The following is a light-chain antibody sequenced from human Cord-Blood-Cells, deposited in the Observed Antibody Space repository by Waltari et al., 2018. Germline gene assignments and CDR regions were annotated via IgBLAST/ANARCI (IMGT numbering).Light chain of an antibody. CDR1: SSDVGSYTL. J-gene: IGLJ1*01. Sequence: QSALTQPASVSGSPGQSITXXXTGTSSDVGSYTLVSWYQQHPGKAPKLMIYEGSKRPSGVSNRFSGSKSGNTASLTISGLQAEDEADYYCCSYAGSSTYVFGTGTKVTVL. V-gene: IGLV2-23*01. CDR2: EGS. CDR3: CSYAGSSTYV.